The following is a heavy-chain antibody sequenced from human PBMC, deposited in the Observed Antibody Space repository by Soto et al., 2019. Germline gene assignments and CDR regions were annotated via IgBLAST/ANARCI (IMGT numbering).Heavy chain of an antibody. CDR3: ARDSDYGEDYYYGLDV. Sequence: GGSLRLSCVASGFIFSNYWMSWVRQAPGKGLEWVANVKQDGSEKYYVDSVKGRFTISRDNAKNSLYLQMNSLRAEDTAVYYCARDSDYGEDYYYGLDVWGQGSTVTVS. CDR1: GFIFSNYW. D-gene: IGHD4-17*01. CDR2: VKQDGSEK. J-gene: IGHJ6*02. V-gene: IGHV3-7*01.